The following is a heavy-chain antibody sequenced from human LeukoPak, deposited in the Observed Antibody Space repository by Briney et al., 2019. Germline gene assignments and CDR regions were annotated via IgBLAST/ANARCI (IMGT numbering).Heavy chain of an antibody. CDR2: IWYDGSNK. D-gene: IGHD6-19*01. CDR1: GFTFSSYG. V-gene: IGHV3-33*01. J-gene: IGHJ4*02. CDR3: ARDPMGVAAPEGYYFDY. Sequence: GGSLRLSCAASGFTFSSYGMHWVRQAPGKGLEWVAVIWYDGSNKYYADSVKGRFTISRDNSKNTLYLQMNSLRAEDTAVYYCARDPMGVAAPEGYYFDYWGQGTLVTVSS.